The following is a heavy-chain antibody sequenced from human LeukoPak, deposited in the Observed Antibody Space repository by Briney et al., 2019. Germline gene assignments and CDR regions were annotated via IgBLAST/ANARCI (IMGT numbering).Heavy chain of an antibody. V-gene: IGHV3-11*04. D-gene: IGHD3-22*01. CDR1: GFTFSDYY. CDR2: ISSSGSTI. J-gene: IGHJ4*02. CDR3: ARAPQNYYDSSPFDY. Sequence: GGSLRLSCAASGFTFSDYYMSWIRQAPGKGLEWVSYISSSGSTIYYADSVKGRFTISRDNAKNSVYLQMNSLRAEDTAVYYCARAPQNYYDSSPFDYWGQGTPVTVSS.